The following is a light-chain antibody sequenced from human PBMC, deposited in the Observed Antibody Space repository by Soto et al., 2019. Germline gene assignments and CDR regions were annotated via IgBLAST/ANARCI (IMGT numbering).Light chain of an antibody. Sequence: EIVLTQSPATLSLSPAERATLSCRASQSVRSYLAWYQQKPGQAPRLVIFDASNRATGIPARFSGSGSGTDFTLIISDLEPEDFAVYYCQQRSNWPPTWTFGQGTKVEIK. CDR2: DAS. V-gene: IGKV3-11*01. CDR3: QQRSNWPPTWT. J-gene: IGKJ1*01. CDR1: QSVRSY.